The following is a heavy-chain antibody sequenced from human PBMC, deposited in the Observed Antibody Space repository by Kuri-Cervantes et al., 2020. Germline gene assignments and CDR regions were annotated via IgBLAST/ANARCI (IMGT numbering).Heavy chain of an antibody. CDR1: GFTFSSYT. D-gene: IGHD1-14*01. V-gene: IGHV3-21*01. CDR3: ARSKSEVTHAGY. Sequence: GGSLRLSCAASGFTFSSYTMNWVRQAPGKGLEWVSSISSSTTDIQYADSVKGRFTISRDNSKNTLYLQMNSLRAEDTAVYYCARSKSEVTHAGYWGQGTLVTVSS. CDR2: ISSSTTDI. J-gene: IGHJ4*02.